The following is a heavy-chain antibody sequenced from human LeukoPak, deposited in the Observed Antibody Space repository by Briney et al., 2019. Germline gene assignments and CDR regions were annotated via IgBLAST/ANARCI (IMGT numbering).Heavy chain of an antibody. J-gene: IGHJ4*02. CDR1: GVSISAYH. CDR3: AKKDGDF. V-gene: IGHV4-4*07. CDR2: IYANGIT. Sequence: SETLSLTCTVSGVSISAYHWTWIRQPAGKRLEWIGRIYANGITSYNPSLESRLTISLDTSKNQLSLRLSSVTAADTALYYCAKKDGDFWGQGTLVAVSS.